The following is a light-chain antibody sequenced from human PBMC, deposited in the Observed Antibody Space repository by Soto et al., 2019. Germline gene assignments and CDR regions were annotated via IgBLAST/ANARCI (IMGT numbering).Light chain of an antibody. V-gene: IGKV1-39*01. CDR2: GAS. Sequence: DIQMTQSPSSLSASVGERVTITCRASQSISGYLNWYQQKPEKAPKVLISGASTLHNGVTSRFSGRGSGTDFTLTISSLQPAYVATYYCQQSLSTLLPFGVGTKVETK. CDR3: QQSLSTLLP. J-gene: IGKJ4*01. CDR1: QSISGY.